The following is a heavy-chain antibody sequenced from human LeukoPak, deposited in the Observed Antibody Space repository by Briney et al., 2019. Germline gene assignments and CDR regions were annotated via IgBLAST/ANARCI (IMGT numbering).Heavy chain of an antibody. CDR1: GYTFTGYY. Sequence: ASVKVSCKASGYTFTGYYIHWVRQAPGQGLEWMGWINPNSGGTNYAQKFQGWVTMTRDTSISTAYMELSRLRSDDTAVYYCARAEYSSSWYGGYFQHWGQGTLVTVSS. J-gene: IGHJ1*01. CDR3: ARAEYSSSWYGGYFQH. CDR2: INPNSGGT. D-gene: IGHD6-13*01. V-gene: IGHV1-2*04.